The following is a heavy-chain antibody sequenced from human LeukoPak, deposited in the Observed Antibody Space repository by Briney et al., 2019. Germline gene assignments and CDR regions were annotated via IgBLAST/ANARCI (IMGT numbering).Heavy chain of an antibody. J-gene: IGHJ4*02. CDR2: ISGSGGST. CDR3: AKDRTASPKIVVVINSPSDY. V-gene: IGHV3-23*01. Sequence: GGSLRLSCAASGFTFSSYAMSWVRQAPGKGLEWVSAISGSGGSTYYADSMKGRFTISRDNSKNTLYLQMNSLRAEDTAVYYCAKDRTASPKIVVVINSPSDYWGQGTLVTVSS. D-gene: IGHD3-22*01. CDR1: GFTFSSYA.